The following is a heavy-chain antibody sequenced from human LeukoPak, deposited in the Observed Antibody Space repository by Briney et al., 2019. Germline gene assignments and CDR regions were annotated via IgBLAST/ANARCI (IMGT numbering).Heavy chain of an antibody. V-gene: IGHV4-59*01. CDR1: GGSISSYY. CDR3: AREAVAGPDAFDI. D-gene: IGHD6-19*01. CDR2: IYYSGST. J-gene: IGHJ3*02. Sequence: SGPTLVKPSETLSLTCTVSGGSISSYYWSWIRQPPGKGLEWIGYIYYSGSTNYNPSLKSRVTISVDTSKNQFSLKLSSVTAADTAVYYCAREAVAGPDAFDIWGQGTMVTVSS.